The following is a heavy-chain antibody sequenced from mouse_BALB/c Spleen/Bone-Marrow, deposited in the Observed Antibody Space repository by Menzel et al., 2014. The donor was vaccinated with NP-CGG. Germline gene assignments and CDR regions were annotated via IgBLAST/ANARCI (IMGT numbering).Heavy chain of an antibody. V-gene: IGHV1S135*01. J-gene: IGHJ4*01. CDR3: ARRVEDYDHFYAMDY. Sequence: IQLRQFGPELVKPGGSVKVSCKASGYSFTDYNMYWVKQSHGKSLEWIGYIDPFNGGTAYNQRLKDKAALAIDRSSSTSFMHLNSLTSEDSAVYYCARRVEDYDHFYAMDYWGQGASVTISS. D-gene: IGHD2-4*01. CDR1: GYSFTDYN. CDR2: IDPFNGGT.